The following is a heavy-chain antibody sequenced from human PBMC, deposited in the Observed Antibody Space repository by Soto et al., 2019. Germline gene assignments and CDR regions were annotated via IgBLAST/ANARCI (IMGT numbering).Heavy chain of an antibody. V-gene: IGHV4-61*01. Sequence: SETLSLTCTVSGGSVSSGSYYWSWIRQPPGKGLEWIGYIYYSGSTNYNPSLKSRVTISADPPKNQFSLRLTSVTAADTAVYFCARTFGPRGRANDGTYNSWTIDQWGQGILVTVAS. D-gene: IGHD1-7*01. CDR1: GGSVSSGSYY. J-gene: IGHJ4*02. CDR2: IYYSGST. CDR3: ARTFGPRGRANDGTYNSWTIDQ.